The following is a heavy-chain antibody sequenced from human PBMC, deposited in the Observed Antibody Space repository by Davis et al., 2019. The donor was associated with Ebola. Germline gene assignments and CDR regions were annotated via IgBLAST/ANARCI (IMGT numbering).Heavy chain of an antibody. CDR3: ARGGVAYSDLDY. V-gene: IGHV1-8*01. CDR2: MNPNSGNT. J-gene: IGHJ4*02. D-gene: IGHD2-21*01. CDR1: RYTLTGHD. Sequence: ASVQVSCKASRYTLTGHDINWVRQATPHGLEWMGWMNPNSGNTGYAQKFQDRVTMTREHSMSTAYMELRSLRSEDTAVYFCARGGVAYSDLDYWGQGTLVAVSS.